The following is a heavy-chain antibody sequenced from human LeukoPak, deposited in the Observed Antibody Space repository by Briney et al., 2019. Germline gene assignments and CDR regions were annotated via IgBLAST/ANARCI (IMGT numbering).Heavy chain of an antibody. D-gene: IGHD3-3*01. CDR1: GFTFSSYA. CDR3: AKFTIFGVVTFYYFDY. CDR2: ISGSGGST. Sequence: PGGSLRPSCAASGFTFSSYAMSWVRQAPGKGLEWVSAISGSGGSTYYADSVKGRFTISRDNSKNTLYLQMNSLRAEDTAVYYCAKFTIFGVVTFYYFDYWGQGTLVTVSS. J-gene: IGHJ4*02. V-gene: IGHV3-23*01.